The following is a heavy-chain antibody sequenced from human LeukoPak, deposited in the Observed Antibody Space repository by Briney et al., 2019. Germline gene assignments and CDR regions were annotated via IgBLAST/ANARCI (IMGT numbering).Heavy chain of an antibody. CDR2: IDYSGST. CDR3: ARGGMYYYYMDV. V-gene: IGHV4-59*01. J-gene: IGHJ6*03. Sequence: SETLSLTCTVSGGSISSYYWSWIRQPPGKGLEWIGYIDYSGSTNYNPSLKSRVTISVDTSKNQFSLKLSSVTAADTAVYYCARGGMYYYYMDVWGKGTTVTISS. CDR1: GGSISSYY.